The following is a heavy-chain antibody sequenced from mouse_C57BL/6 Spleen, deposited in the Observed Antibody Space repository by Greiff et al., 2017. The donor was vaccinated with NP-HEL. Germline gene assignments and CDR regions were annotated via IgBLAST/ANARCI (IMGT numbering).Heavy chain of an antibody. Sequence: EVQRVESGGGLVKPGGSLKLSCAASGFTFSDYGMHWVRQAPEKGLEWVAYISSGSSTIYYADTVKGRFTISRDNAKNTLSLQMTSLRSEDTAMYYCARRIYYDYGDYYAMDYWGQGTSVTVSS. CDR1: GFTFSDYG. V-gene: IGHV5-17*01. CDR3: ARRIYYDYGDYYAMDY. J-gene: IGHJ4*01. CDR2: ISSGSSTI. D-gene: IGHD2-4*01.